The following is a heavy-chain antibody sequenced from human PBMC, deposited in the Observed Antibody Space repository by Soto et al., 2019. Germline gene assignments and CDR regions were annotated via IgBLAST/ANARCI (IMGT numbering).Heavy chain of an antibody. Sequence: GASVKVSCKASGYTFTGYYIHWVRQAPGQGLEWMGWINPNSGGTNYAQKFQGRVTMTRDTSISTAYMELSRLRSDDTAVYYCARGPLGRARWGWFDPWGQGTLVTVSS. CDR1: GYTFTGYY. J-gene: IGHJ5*02. CDR3: ARGPLGRARWGWFDP. D-gene: IGHD1-26*01. V-gene: IGHV1-2*02. CDR2: INPNSGGT.